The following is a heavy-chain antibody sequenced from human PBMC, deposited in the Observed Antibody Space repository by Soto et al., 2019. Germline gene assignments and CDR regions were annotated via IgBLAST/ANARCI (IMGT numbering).Heavy chain of an antibody. CDR3: ARKYYFDY. J-gene: IGHJ4*01. CDR2: IDPSVGAT. V-gene: IGHV1-46*01. Sequence: QVQLVQSGAEVKKPGASVKISCKASGYILSTYYIHWVRQAPGQGLEWMGIIDPSVGATTYAQKFQDRVTMTSDTSTRTVYMELSGLRVDDTAMYYCARKYYFDYWGQGTRVTVS. CDR1: GYILSTYY.